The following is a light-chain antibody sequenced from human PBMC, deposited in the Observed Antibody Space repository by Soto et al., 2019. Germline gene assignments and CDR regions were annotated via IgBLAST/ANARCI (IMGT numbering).Light chain of an antibody. J-gene: IGKJ2*01. CDR2: GAS. CDR1: QNVYTN. Sequence: ETVMTQSPATLYVSPGETATLSCRASQNVYTNLAWYQQKPGQAPRLVIYGASTRATGVPASFSGSGSGTELTLTISSLQSEDFAAYYCQQYNSWPTYTFGQGTKVDI. V-gene: IGKV3-15*01. CDR3: QQYNSWPTYT.